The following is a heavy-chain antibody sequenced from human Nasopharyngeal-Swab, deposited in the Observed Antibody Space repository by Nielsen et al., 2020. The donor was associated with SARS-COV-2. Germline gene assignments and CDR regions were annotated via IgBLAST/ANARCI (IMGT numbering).Heavy chain of an antibody. Sequence: GESLKISCAASGFTFSNYWMTWVRQAPGKGLEWVANIKQDGSKQNYVDSVKGRFTISRDSSKNTLYLQMDSLRGEDTAVYYCARDAPAHYGAFYWGRGTLVTVSS. J-gene: IGHJ4*02. CDR1: GFTFSNYW. V-gene: IGHV3-7*01. D-gene: IGHD4-17*01. CDR2: IKQDGSKQ. CDR3: ARDAPAHYGAFY.